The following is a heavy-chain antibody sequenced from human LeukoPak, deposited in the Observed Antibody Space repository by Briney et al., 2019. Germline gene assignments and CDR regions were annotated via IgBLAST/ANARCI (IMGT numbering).Heavy chain of an antibody. CDR3: AKGPSPATVTTYLDY. V-gene: IGHV3-30-3*01. Sequence: GGSLRLSCAASGFTFSSYAMDWVCQAPGKGLEWVAVISGDGSNKYYADSAKGRFTISRDNSKNTLYLQMNSLRAEDTAVYYCAKGPSPATVTTYLDYWGQGTLVTVSS. J-gene: IGHJ4*02. D-gene: IGHD4-11*01. CDR1: GFTFSSYA. CDR2: ISGDGSNK.